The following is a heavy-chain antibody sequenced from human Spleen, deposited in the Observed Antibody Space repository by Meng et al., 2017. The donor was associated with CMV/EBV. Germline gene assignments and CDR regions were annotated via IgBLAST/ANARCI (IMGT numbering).Heavy chain of an antibody. V-gene: IGHV4/OR15-8*01. J-gene: IGHJ5*02. CDR2: IYHSGST. CDR1: GGSISSSNW. Sequence: SETLSLTCVVSGGSISSSNWWRWVRQPPGKGLEWIGEIYHSGSTNYNTSLKSRVTISVDKSKNQFSLKLSCVPAADTAVYYCARRYCSSTSCYLGGFDPWGQGTLVTVSS. CDR3: ARRYCSSTSCYLGGFDP. D-gene: IGHD2-2*01.